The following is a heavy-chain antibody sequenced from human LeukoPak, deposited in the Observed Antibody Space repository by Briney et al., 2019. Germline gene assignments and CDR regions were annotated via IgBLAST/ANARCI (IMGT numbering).Heavy chain of an antibody. Sequence: GGSLRLSCAASGFTVSSNYMSWVRQAPGKGVEWVSVIYSGGSTYYADSVKGRFTISRDNSKNTLYLQMNSLRAEDTAVYYCARESGAMVRGVTDSYYFDYWGQGTLVTVSS. CDR1: GFTVSSNY. V-gene: IGHV3-66*02. D-gene: IGHD3-10*01. CDR3: ARESGAMVRGVTDSYYFDY. CDR2: IYSGGST. J-gene: IGHJ4*02.